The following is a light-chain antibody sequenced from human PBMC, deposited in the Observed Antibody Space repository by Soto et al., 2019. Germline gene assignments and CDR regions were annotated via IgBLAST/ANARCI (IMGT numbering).Light chain of an antibody. J-gene: IGKJ4*01. CDR1: QSVSSN. Sequence: EIVMTQSPATLSVSPGERATLSCRASQSVSSNLGWYQQKPGQAPRLLIYGASTRAPGIPARFSGSGSGTEFTLTISSLQSEDFALYHCQQYNNWPLTFGGGTKVEIK. CDR3: QQYNNWPLT. CDR2: GAS. V-gene: IGKV3-15*01.